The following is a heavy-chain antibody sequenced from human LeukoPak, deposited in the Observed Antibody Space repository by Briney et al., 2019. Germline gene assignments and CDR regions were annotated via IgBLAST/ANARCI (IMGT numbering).Heavy chain of an antibody. J-gene: IGHJ4*02. Sequence: GGSLRLSCEASGITFSTNSMNWVRQAPGKGLEWVSYISSSGSTKYYADSVKGRFTISRDNAKNSLYLQMNSLRADDTAVYYCARSRGVTTHFDYWGQGTLVTVSS. CDR2: ISSSGSTK. D-gene: IGHD4-17*01. CDR1: GITFSTNS. CDR3: ARSRGVTTHFDY. V-gene: IGHV3-48*04.